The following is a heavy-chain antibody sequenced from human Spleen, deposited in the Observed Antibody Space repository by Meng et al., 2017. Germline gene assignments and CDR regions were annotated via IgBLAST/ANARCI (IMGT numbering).Heavy chain of an antibody. V-gene: IGHV3-15*01. CDR1: RFTFSNAY. Sequence: GGSLRLSCDGSRFTFSNAYMTWVRQAPGKILEWVGRTKSKPDGEIIDYAAPVKGRFTIPRDDSKNTVYLQMNSLKSEDTAVYYCSGHIDYWGQGTRVTVSS. D-gene: IGHD5-12*01. CDR2: TKSKPDGEII. J-gene: IGHJ4*02. CDR3: SGHIDY.